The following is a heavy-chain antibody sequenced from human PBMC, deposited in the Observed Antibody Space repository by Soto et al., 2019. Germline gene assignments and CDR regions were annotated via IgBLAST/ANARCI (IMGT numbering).Heavy chain of an antibody. CDR2: IWYDGSNK. CDR1: GFTFSSYG. J-gene: IGHJ4*02. Sequence: GGSLRLSCAASGFTFSSYGMHWVRQAPGKGLEWVAVIWYDGSNKYYADSVKGRFTISRDNSKNTLYLQMNSLRAEDTAVYYCARDDGSYSYGTNDYWGQGTLVTVS. CDR3: ARDDGSYSYGTNDY. D-gene: IGHD5-18*01. V-gene: IGHV3-33*01.